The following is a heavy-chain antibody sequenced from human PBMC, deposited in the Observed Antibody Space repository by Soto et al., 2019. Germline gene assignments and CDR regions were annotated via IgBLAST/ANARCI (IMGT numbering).Heavy chain of an antibody. Sequence: GGSLRLSCAASGFTVSSNYMSLVRQAPGKGLEWVSVIYSGGSTYYADSVKGRFTISRDNSKNTLYLQMNSLRAEDTAVYYCARENSYYDSSGYSAFDIWGQGTMVTVSS. V-gene: IGHV3-53*01. D-gene: IGHD3-22*01. CDR2: IYSGGST. CDR1: GFTVSSNY. J-gene: IGHJ3*02. CDR3: ARENSYYDSSGYSAFDI.